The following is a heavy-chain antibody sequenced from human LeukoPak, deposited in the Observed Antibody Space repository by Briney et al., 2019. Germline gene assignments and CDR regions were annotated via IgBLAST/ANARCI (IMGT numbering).Heavy chain of an antibody. CDR2: IIPIFGTA. D-gene: IGHD7-27*01. J-gene: IGHJ3*02. CDR3: ARDGIANWGSPTGYDAFDI. Sequence: SVKVSCKASGGTFSSYAISWVRQAPGQGLEWMGRIIPIFGTANYAQKFKGRVTITREESTRTAYMELSSLRSEDTAVYYCARDGIANWGSPTGYDAFDIWGQGTMVTVSS. V-gene: IGHV1-69*05. CDR1: GGTFSSYA.